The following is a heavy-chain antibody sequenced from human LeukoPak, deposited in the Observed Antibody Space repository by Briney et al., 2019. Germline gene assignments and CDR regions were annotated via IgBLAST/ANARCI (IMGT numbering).Heavy chain of an antibody. CDR3: ARGPREWLLYNWGGRVLYMDV. J-gene: IGHJ6*04. D-gene: IGHD3-3*01. V-gene: IGHV4-34*01. Sequence: SETLSLTCAVYGGSFSGYYWSWIRQPPGKGLEWIGEINHSGSTNYNPSLKSRVTISVDTSKNQFSLKLSSVTAADTAVYYCARGPREWLLYNWGGRVLYMDVWGKGTTVTISS. CDR1: GGSFSGYY. CDR2: INHSGST.